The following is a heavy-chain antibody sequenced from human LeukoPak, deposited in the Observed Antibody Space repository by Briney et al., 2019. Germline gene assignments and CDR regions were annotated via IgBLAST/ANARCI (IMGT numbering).Heavy chain of an antibody. CDR2: IYHSGST. Sequence: SETLSLTCAVSGGSISSGGYSWSWIRQPPGTGLERIGYIYHSGSTYYNPSLKSRVTISVDRSKNQFSLKLSSVTAADTAVYYCARGGYDILTGYYNWFDPWGQGTLVTVSS. V-gene: IGHV4-30-2*01. CDR1: GGSISSGGYS. CDR3: ARGGYDILTGYYNWFDP. J-gene: IGHJ5*02. D-gene: IGHD3-9*01.